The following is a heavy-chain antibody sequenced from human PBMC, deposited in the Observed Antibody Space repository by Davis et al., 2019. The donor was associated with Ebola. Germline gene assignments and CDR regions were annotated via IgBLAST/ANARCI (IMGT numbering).Heavy chain of an antibody. CDR2: ISYDGSNK. D-gene: IGHD3-3*01. V-gene: IGHV3-30-3*01. CDR3: ARDGGPRFLEWLFTDYYYGMDV. CDR1: GFTFSSYA. J-gene: IGHJ6*02. Sequence: PGGSLRLSCAASGFTFSSYAMHWVRQAPGKGLEWVAVISYDGSNKYYADSVKGRFTISRDNSKNTLYLQMNSLRAEDTAVYYCARDGGPRFLEWLFTDYYYGMDVWGQGTTVTVSS.